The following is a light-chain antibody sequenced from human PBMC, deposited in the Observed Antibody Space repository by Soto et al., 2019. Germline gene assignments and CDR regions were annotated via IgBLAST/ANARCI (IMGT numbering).Light chain of an antibody. Sequence: QSVLTQPASVSGSPGQSITISCTGTSSDVGGYNYVSWYQHHPGKAPKLLIYDVSNRPPGISNRFSGSKSDNTASLTISGLQSEDEADYYCSSYTTSNTRQIVFGTGTKVTVL. V-gene: IGLV2-14*03. J-gene: IGLJ1*01. CDR1: SSDVGGYNY. CDR3: SSYTTSNTRQIV. CDR2: DVS.